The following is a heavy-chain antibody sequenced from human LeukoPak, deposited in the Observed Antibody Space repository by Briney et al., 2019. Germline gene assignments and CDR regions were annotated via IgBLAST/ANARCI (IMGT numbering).Heavy chain of an antibody. CDR3: GRASVCFAELSPGY. J-gene: IGHJ4*02. CDR2: IYSGGST. D-gene: IGHD3-10*01. V-gene: IGHV3-66*01. CDR1: GFTVSSNY. Sequence: GGSLRLSCAASGFTVSSNYMSWVRQATGKGLEWVSVIYSGGSTYYSDSVKGRFTICRENSKNTRYLEMKRMRAEGTAGYYWGRASVCFAELSPGYWGQGTLVTVSS.